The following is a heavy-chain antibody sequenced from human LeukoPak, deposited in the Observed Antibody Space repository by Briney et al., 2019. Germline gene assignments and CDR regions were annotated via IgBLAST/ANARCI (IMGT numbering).Heavy chain of an antibody. CDR1: GFTFSSYA. J-gene: IGHJ4*02. CDR3: ASPTTVTTDPVDF. Sequence: GGSLRLSCAASGFTFSSYAMHWVRQAPGKGLEWVAVISYDGSNKYYADSVKGRFTISRDNSKNTLYLQMNSLRAEDTAVYYWASPTTVTTDPVDFWGQGTPVTVSS. V-gene: IGHV3-30*01. D-gene: IGHD4-17*01. CDR2: ISYDGSNK.